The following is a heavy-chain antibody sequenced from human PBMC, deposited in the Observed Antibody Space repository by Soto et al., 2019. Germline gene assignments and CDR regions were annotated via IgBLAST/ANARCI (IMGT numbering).Heavy chain of an antibody. J-gene: IGHJ4*02. CDR3: GRGRGFYDSVDY. CDR2: IVPVFRSA. D-gene: IGHD3-22*01. V-gene: IGHV1-69*01. Sequence: QVQLVQSGAEVRKPGSSVKVSCEASGGTFSTYLISWVRQAPGLGLEWMGGIVPVFRSATYSEKFLGRVTITADEATTTAYMELNSLTSEDTAVYYCGRGRGFYDSVDYWCQGTLVSVSS. CDR1: GGTFSTYL.